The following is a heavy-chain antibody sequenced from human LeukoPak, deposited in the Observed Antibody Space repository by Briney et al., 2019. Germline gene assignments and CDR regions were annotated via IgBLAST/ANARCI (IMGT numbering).Heavy chain of an antibody. J-gene: IGHJ4*02. D-gene: IGHD3-22*01. CDR3: ARGSSGDYYDSSGYYLPS. Sequence: SRTLSLTCAVSGGSISSSNWWSWVRQPPGKGLEWIGEIYHSGSTNYNPSLKSRVTISVDKSKNQFSLKLSSVTAADTAVYYCARGSSGDYYDSSGYYLPSWGQGTLVTVSS. CDR2: IYHSGST. CDR1: GGSISSSNW. V-gene: IGHV4-4*02.